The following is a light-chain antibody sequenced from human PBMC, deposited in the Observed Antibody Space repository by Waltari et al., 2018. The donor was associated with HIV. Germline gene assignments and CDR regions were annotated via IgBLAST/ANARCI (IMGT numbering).Light chain of an antibody. J-gene: IGLJ1*01. Sequence: QSVLTQPPSASETPGQRVTISCSGSSSNIGRNYVYWYQPLPGTAPKLLIYRNNQRPSGVPDRFSGSKSGTSASLAISGLRSEDKADYYCAAWGDSLTSFVFGTGTKVTVL. V-gene: IGLV1-47*01. CDR1: SSNIGRNY. CDR3: AAWGDSLTSFV. CDR2: RNN.